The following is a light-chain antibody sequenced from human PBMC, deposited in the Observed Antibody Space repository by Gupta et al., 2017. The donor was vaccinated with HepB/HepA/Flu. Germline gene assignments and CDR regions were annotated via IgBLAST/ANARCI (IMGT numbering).Light chain of an antibody. V-gene: IGKV1-5*03. CDR1: QSISSW. J-gene: IGKJ2*01. CDR3: QQDNSPMHT. Sequence: DIQMTQSPSTLSASVGDRVTITCRASQSISSWLAWYQQKPGKAPKLLIYKASSLESGVPSRFSGSGSGTEFTLTISSLQPDDFATYYCQQDNSPMHTFGQGTKLEIK. CDR2: KAS.